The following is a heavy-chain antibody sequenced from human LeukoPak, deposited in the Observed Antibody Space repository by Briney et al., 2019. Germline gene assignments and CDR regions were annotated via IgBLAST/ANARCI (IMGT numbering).Heavy chain of an antibody. V-gene: IGHV4-39*01. CDR2: IYYSGST. Sequence: SETLSLTCTVSGGSTSSSSYYWGWIRQPPGKGLEWIGSIYYSGSTYYNPSLKSRVTISVDTSKNQFSLKLSSVTAADTAVYYCARHAPITIFGVVTVFDYWGQGTLVTVSS. CDR1: GGSTSSSSYY. J-gene: IGHJ4*02. CDR3: ARHAPITIFGVVTVFDY. D-gene: IGHD3-3*01.